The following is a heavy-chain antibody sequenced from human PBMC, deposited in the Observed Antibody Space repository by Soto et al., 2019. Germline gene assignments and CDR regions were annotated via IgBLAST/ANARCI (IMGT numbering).Heavy chain of an antibody. V-gene: IGHV1-69*06. J-gene: IGHJ5*01. CDR1: GGTFSSYA. CDR2: IIPIFGTA. Sequence: LVKVSCKASGGTFSSYAISWVRQAPGHGLAWMGGIIPIFGTANYAQKFQGRVTITADKSTSTAYMELSSLRSEDTAVYYCARDEAVKETSGCFEDTVSWG. D-gene: IGHD3-22*01. CDR3: ARDEAVKETSGCFEDTVS.